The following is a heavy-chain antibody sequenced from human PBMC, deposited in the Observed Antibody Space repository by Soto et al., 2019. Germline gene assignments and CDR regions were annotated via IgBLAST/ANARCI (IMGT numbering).Heavy chain of an antibody. D-gene: IGHD5-18*01. CDR3: ASGIQLWLRRINNGYSG. CDR1: GGTFSTYA. CDR2: IIPMFGTA. J-gene: IGHJ4*02. Sequence: QVQLVQSGAEVKKPESSVKVSCKAPGGTFSTYAISWVRQAPGQGLEWMGGIIPMFGTANYAQRFQDRVTITADESTNTVIMELSSLRSEDTAVYFCASGIQLWLRRINNGYSGWGQGTLVTVSS. V-gene: IGHV1-69*12.